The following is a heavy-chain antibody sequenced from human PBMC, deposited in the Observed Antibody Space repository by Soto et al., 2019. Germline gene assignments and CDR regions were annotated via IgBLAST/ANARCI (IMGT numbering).Heavy chain of an antibody. Sequence: PGGSLRLSCASSGFPFSIYSMNLVLHAGGKGLEWVSSISSSSSYIYYADSVKGRFTISRDNSKNTLYLQMNSLRAEDTAVYYCAKDTGTVAERAYYFDSWGQGTLVTVSS. D-gene: IGHD6-19*01. J-gene: IGHJ4*02. CDR1: GFPFSIYS. V-gene: IGHV3-21*01. CDR3: AKDTGTVAERAYYFDS. CDR2: ISSSSSYI.